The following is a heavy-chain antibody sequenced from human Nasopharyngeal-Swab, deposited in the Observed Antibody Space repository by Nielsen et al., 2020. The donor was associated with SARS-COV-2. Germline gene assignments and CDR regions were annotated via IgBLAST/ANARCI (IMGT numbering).Heavy chain of an antibody. Sequence: SETLSLTCTVSGVSISSSYYWGWIRQPPGKGLEWIGSIYYSGSTYYNPSLKSRVTISVDTSKNQFSLNLRSVTAADTAVYYCARIVDTAMHFDYWGQGTLVTVSS. CDR3: ARIVDTAMHFDY. J-gene: IGHJ4*02. CDR2: IYYSGST. D-gene: IGHD5-18*01. V-gene: IGHV4-39*07. CDR1: GVSISSSYY.